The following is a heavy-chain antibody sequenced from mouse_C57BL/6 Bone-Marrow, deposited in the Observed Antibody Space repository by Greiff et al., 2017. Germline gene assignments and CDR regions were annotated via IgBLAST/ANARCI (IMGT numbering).Heavy chain of an antibody. J-gene: IGHJ3*01. CDR3: AREGTGKAY. V-gene: IGHV5-6*01. CDR2: ISSGGSYT. D-gene: IGHD4-1*01. CDR1: GFTFSSYG. Sequence: EVKVVESGGDLVQPGGSLKLSCAASGFTFSSYGMSWVRQTPDKRLEWVATISSGGSYTSYPDSVKGRFTISRDNAKHTLYLQMSSRKSEDTARYYCAREGTGKAYWGQGTLVTVSA.